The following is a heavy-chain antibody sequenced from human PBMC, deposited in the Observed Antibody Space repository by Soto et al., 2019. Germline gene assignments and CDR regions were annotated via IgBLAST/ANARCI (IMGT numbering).Heavy chain of an antibody. CDR1: GFTFSSYW. J-gene: IGHJ4*02. D-gene: IGHD3-22*01. Sequence: EVQLVESGGGLVQPGASLTLSCAASGFTFSSYWMHWVRQAPGKGLVWVSRIKSDGSGTYYADSVKGRLTISRDNAKNTLYLQMNSLRVEDTAVYFCAREDGERYDGNGYRGRQWGQGTVVNVSS. V-gene: IGHV3-74*01. CDR3: AREDGERYDGNGYRGRQ. CDR2: IKSDGSGT.